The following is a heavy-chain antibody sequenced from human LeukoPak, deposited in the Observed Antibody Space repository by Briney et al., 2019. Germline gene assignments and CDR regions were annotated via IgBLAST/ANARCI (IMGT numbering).Heavy chain of an antibody. J-gene: IGHJ4*02. CDR1: GFTFDDYA. V-gene: IGHV3-9*03. CDR3: AKASGSYSREGYFDY. CDR2: ISWNSGSI. D-gene: IGHD1-26*01. Sequence: GRSLRLSXAASGFTFDDYAMHWIRQAPGKGLEWVSGISWNSGSICYADSVKGRFTISRDNAKNSLYLQMISLRAEDMALYYCAKASGSYSREGYFDYWGQGTLVTVSS.